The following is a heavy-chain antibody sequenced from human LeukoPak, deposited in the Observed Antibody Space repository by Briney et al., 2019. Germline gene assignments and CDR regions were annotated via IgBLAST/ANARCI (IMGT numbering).Heavy chain of an antibody. CDR2: VIPIFGTA. CDR3: ARDIGWFDP. V-gene: IGHV1-69*06. Sequence: GASVKVSCKASGGTFSSYTIVWVRQAPGQGLECMGRVIPIFGTASYAQRFQGRVTITADKSTSTAYMELSSLRSEDTAVYYCARDIGWFDPWGQGTLVTVSS. D-gene: IGHD1-26*01. J-gene: IGHJ5*02. CDR1: GGTFSSYT.